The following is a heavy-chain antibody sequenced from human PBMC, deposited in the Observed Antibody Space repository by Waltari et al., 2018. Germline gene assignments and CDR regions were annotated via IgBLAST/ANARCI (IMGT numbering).Heavy chain of an antibody. CDR3: ARDLVEGARAFDY. CDR1: GGTFSSYP. Sequence: QVQLVQSGAGVKKPGSSVKVSCKASGGTFSSYPISWVRQAPGQGLEWMGGIIPILGIANYAQKFQGRVTITADESTSTAYMELSSLRSEDTAVYYCARDLVEGARAFDYWGQGTLVTVSS. J-gene: IGHJ4*02. V-gene: IGHV1-69*04. D-gene: IGHD1-26*01. CDR2: IIPILGIA.